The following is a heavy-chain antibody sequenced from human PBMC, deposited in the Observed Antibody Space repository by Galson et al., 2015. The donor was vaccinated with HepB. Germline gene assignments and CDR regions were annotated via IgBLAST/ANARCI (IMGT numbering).Heavy chain of an antibody. CDR1: GFTFSSYW. CDR2: IKSDGSST. V-gene: IGHV3-74*01. Sequence: SLRLSCAGSGFTFSSYWMHWVRQAPGKGLVWVSRIKSDGSSTSYADSVKGRFTISRDNAKNTLYMQMNSLRAEDTAVYYCARDFRAPMYGDYYYFDYWGQGTLVTVSS. J-gene: IGHJ4*02. D-gene: IGHD4-17*01. CDR3: ARDFRAPMYGDYYYFDY.